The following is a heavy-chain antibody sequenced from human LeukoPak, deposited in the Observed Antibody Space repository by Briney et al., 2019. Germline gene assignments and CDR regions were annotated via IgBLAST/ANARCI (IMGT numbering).Heavy chain of an antibody. J-gene: IGHJ1*01. D-gene: IGHD4-17*01. CDR2: IKQDGSEK. CDR1: GFTFSRYW. V-gene: IGHV3-7*02. CDR3: ASQSADYGIPSGAYFQH. Sequence: TGGSLRLSCAASGFTFSRYWMSWVRQAPGKGLEWVANIKQDGSEKYYVDSVKGRFTISRDNAKNSLYLQVNSLRAEDTAVYHCASQSADYGIPSGAYFQHWGQGTLVTVSS.